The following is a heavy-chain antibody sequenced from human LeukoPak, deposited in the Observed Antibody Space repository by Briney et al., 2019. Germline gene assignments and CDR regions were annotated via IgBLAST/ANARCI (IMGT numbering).Heavy chain of an antibody. CDR3: ARGRSSVAGTGSYNWFDP. D-gene: IGHD6-19*01. Sequence: SETLSLTCAVYGGSFSGYYWSWIRQPPGKGLEWIGEINHSGSTNYNPSLKSRVTISVDTSKSQFSLKLSSVTAADTAVYYCARGRSSVAGTGSYNWFDPWGQGTLVTVSS. CDR1: GGSFSGYY. CDR2: INHSGST. J-gene: IGHJ5*02. V-gene: IGHV4-34*01.